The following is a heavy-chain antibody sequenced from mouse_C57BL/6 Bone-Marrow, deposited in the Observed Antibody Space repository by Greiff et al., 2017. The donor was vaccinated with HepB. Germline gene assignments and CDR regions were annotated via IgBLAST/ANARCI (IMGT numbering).Heavy chain of an antibody. V-gene: IGHV1-63*01. CDR1: GYTFTNYW. J-gene: IGHJ4*01. Sequence: VHLQQSGAELVRPGTSVKMSCNASGYTFTNYWIGWAKQRPGHGLEWIGDIYPGGGYTNYNEKFKGKATLTADKSSSTAYMQFSSLTSEDSAIYYCVYSNYDSAMDYWGQGTSVTVSS. CDR2: IYPGGGYT. CDR3: VYSNYDSAMDY. D-gene: IGHD2-5*01.